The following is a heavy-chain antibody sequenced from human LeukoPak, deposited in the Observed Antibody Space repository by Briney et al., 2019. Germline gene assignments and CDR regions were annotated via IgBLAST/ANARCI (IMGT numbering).Heavy chain of an antibody. CDR1: GFTFSSYA. J-gene: IGHJ4*02. D-gene: IGHD3-10*01. V-gene: IGHV3-23*01. Sequence: PGGSLRLSCAASGFTFSSYAMCWVRQAPGKGLEWVSAISGSGGSTYYADSVKGRFTISRDNSKNTLYLQMNSLRAEDTAVYYCAKWFFPGITMVRGVPGGYDYWGQGTLVTVSS. CDR2: ISGSGGST. CDR3: AKWFFPGITMVRGVPGGYDY.